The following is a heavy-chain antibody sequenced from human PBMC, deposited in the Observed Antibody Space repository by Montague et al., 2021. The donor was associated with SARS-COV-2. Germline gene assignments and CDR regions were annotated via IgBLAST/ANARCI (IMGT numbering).Heavy chain of an antibody. V-gene: IGHV4-59*01. CDR3: ARFWSGYVDK. CDR1: GGSIRSYY. Sequence: SETLSLTCSFSGGSIRSYYWSWIRLPPRKALEWLGYIYYTGETTHNPSLKSRVTISVDTSRSQFSLRLTSVTAADTAVYFCARFWSGYVDKWSQGTLVTVSS. D-gene: IGHD3-3*01. CDR2: IYYTGET. J-gene: IGHJ4*02.